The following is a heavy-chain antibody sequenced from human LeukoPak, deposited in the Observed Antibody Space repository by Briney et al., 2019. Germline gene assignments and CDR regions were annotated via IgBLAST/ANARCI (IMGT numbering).Heavy chain of an antibody. CDR2: IYYSGST. D-gene: IGHD3-3*01. CDR1: GGSISSGGYY. V-gene: IGHV4-31*03. CDR3: ARENYDFWSGYYTPYYGMDV. Sequence: SETLSLTCTVSGGSISSGGYYWSWIRQHPGKGLEWIGYIYYSGSTYYNPSLKSRVTISVDTSKNQFSLKLSSVTAADTAVYYCARENYDFWSGYYTPYYGMDVRGQGTTVTVSS. J-gene: IGHJ6*02.